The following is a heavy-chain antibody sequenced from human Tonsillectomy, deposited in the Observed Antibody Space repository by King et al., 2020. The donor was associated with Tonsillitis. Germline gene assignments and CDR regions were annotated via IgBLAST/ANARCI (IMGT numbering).Heavy chain of an antibody. CDR2: MSSSGTI. J-gene: IGHJ4*02. V-gene: IGHV4-39*01. CDR1: GGSISSGDHF. D-gene: IGHD3-10*02. Sequence: QLQESGPGVVKPSETLSLTCTVSGGSISSGDHFWAWIRQPPGKGLEWIGYMSSSGTIFHNPSLKSRITISGGTSENRFSLKLSSVTAADTAVYFCARYVSEGFDYWGQGALVTVSS. CDR3: ARYVSEGFDY.